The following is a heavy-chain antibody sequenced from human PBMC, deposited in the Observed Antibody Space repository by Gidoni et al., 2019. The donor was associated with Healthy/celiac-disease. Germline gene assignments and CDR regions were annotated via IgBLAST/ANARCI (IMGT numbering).Heavy chain of an antibody. V-gene: IGHV4-39*01. CDR2: IYYSGST. D-gene: IGHD3-10*01. CDR3: ARLSVSVS. J-gene: IGHJ4*02. Sequence: QLQLQESGPGLVKPSETLSRTCTVSGGSISSSSYYWGWIRQPPGKGLEWIGSIYYSGSTYYNPSLTRRVTISVDTSKNQFSLKLSSVTAADTAVYYCARLSVSVSWGQGTLVTVSS. CDR1: GGSISSSSYY.